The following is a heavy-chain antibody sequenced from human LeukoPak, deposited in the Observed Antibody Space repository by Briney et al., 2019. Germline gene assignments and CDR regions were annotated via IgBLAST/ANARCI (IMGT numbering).Heavy chain of an antibody. Sequence: ASVKVSCKASGYTFTVYYMHWVRQAPGQGLEWMGWINPNSGGTNYAQKFQGRVTMTRDTSISTAYMELRSLRSDDTAVYYCARGDDYGDYEVYFDYWGQGTLVTVSS. D-gene: IGHD4-17*01. CDR3: ARGDDYGDYEVYFDY. J-gene: IGHJ4*02. V-gene: IGHV1-2*02. CDR1: GYTFTVYY. CDR2: INPNSGGT.